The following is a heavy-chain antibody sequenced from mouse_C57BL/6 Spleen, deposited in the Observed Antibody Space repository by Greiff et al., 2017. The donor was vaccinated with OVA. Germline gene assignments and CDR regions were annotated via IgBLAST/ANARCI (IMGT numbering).Heavy chain of an antibody. Sequence: QVQLQQSGPELVKPGASVKISCKASGYSFTSYYIHWVKQRPGQGLEWIGWIYPGSGNTKYNEKFKGKATLTADTSSSTAYMQLSSLTSEDSAVYYCARWDYDDAMDYWGQGTSVTVSS. CDR2: IYPGSGNT. CDR3: ARWDYDDAMDY. CDR1: GYSFTSYY. D-gene: IGHD2-4*01. J-gene: IGHJ4*01. V-gene: IGHV1-66*01.